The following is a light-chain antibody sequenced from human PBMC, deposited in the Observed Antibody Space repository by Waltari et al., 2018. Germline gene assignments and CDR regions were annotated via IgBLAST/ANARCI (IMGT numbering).Light chain of an antibody. CDR3: QRYSNSPLT. CDR2: GAS. Sequence: VILTQSPATLSLSPGERATLSCRASQSVANYLARYQQKPGQAPRLLIYGASSRATGIPDRFSGTGSGTEFTLTISSLEPEDFAVYFCQRYSNSPLTFGGGTKVEIK. V-gene: IGKV3-11*01. CDR1: QSVANY. J-gene: IGKJ4*01.